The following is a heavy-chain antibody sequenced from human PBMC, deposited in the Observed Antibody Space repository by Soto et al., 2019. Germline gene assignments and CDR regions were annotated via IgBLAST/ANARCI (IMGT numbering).Heavy chain of an antibody. D-gene: IGHD5-12*01. Sequence: QVQLVQSGPAVKKPGASMRVSCKASGFIFHHYVINWVRQAPGQGLEWVGGVSGQSQNAHYAKKFHDRITITKDITTATSCLEVTRLPSYDSAVYLCARGGYDRSSHEDPQGGAFDGWGLGTVVTVSS. V-gene: IGHV1-18*01. J-gene: IGHJ3*01. CDR1: GFIFHHYV. CDR3: ARGGYDRSSHEDPQGGAFDG. CDR2: VSGQSQNA.